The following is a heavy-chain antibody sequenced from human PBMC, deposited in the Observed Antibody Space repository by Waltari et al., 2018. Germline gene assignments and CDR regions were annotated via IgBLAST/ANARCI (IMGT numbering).Heavy chain of an antibody. CDR3: TRDRVGYCSGGTCYSRWFDP. CDR1: GYSLTESA. Sequence: QVQLVQSGAEVKKPGASVKVSCRVSGYSLTESALHWVRQAPGKGLGWLGGFEPEYGEAVYAQEFQGRVTMTEDTSKDTAYMELSSLTYEDTAVYYCTRDRVGYCSGGTCYSRWFDPWGQGTLVTVSS. V-gene: IGHV1-24*01. D-gene: IGHD2-15*01. J-gene: IGHJ5*02. CDR2: FEPEYGEA.